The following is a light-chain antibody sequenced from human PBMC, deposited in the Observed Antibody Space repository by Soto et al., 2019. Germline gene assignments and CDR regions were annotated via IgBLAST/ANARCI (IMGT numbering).Light chain of an antibody. V-gene: IGKV3-20*01. CDR2: GAS. Sequence: EVVLTQSPGTLSLSPGERATLSCRASQSLSSTYLAWYQQKPGQSPRLLIYGASSRATGSPDRFYGSGSGTDFTLTIDRLEPDDFAMYYCQRSGSEPPYTFGAGTRLDIK. J-gene: IGKJ2*01. CDR3: QRSGSEPPYT. CDR1: QSLSSTY.